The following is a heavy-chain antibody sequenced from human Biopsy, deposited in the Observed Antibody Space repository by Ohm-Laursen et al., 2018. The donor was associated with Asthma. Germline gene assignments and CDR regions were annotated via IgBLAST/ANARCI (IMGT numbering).Heavy chain of an antibody. CDR1: PGSINDYY. V-gene: IGHV4-30-2*01. CDR2: ISPSGNT. Sequence: PSETLSLTCTVSPGSINDYYWSWIRQPPGKGLEWIGFISPSGNTYYSPSLKRPLTISVDRSKNQFSLRLSSVTAADTAMYYCARDYGDYVWRAFDIWGQGTMVTVSS. J-gene: IGHJ3*02. D-gene: IGHD4-17*01. CDR3: ARDYGDYVWRAFDI.